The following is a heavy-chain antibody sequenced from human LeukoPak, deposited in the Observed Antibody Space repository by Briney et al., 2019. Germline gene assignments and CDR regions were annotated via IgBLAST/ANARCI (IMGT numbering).Heavy chain of an antibody. CDR2: ISGSGGST. Sequence: GGSLRLSCAASGFTFSSYGMSWVRQAPGKGLEWVSAISGSGGSTYYADSVKGRFTISRDNSKNTLYLQMNSLRAEDAAVYYCARVLRYCSGGNCYSGGLGYMDVWGKGTTVTISS. V-gene: IGHV3-23*01. CDR1: GFTFSSYG. D-gene: IGHD2-15*01. J-gene: IGHJ6*03. CDR3: ARVLRYCSGGNCYSGGLGYMDV.